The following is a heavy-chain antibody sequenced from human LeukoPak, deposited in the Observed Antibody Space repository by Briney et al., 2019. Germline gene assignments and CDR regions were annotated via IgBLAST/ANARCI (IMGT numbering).Heavy chain of an antibody. J-gene: IGHJ6*03. D-gene: IGHD6-6*01. V-gene: IGHV4-59*01. CDR2: IYNSGST. CDR3: ARDYSSSNYYYYYMDV. Sequence: SETLSLTCTVSGGSISSYYWSWIRQPPGKGLEWIRYIYNSGSTNYNPSLESRVTISVDTSKNQVSLKLSSVTAADTAVYYCARDYSSSNYYYYYMDVWGKGTTVTVSS. CDR1: GGSISSYY.